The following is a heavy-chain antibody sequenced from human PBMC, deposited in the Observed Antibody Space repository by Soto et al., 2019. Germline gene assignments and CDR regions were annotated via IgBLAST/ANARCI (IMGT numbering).Heavy chain of an antibody. CDR3: ARRTVTTYHYFDY. Sequence: GGSLRLSCVASGFTFSTSDMNWVRQAPGKGLEWVSSIHRASIYIYYADSVRGRFTISRDNAKNSLYLQMDSLRVEDTAAYYCARRTVTTYHYFDYWGQGTLVTVSS. V-gene: IGHV3-21*01. D-gene: IGHD4-17*01. CDR2: IHRASIYI. J-gene: IGHJ4*02. CDR1: GFTFSTSD.